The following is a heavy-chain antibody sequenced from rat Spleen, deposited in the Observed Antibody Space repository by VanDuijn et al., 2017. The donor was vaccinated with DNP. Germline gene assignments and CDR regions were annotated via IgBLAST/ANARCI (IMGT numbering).Heavy chain of an antibody. D-gene: IGHD3-6*01. CDR3: VSFNWPVP. V-gene: IGHV5-25*01. CDR1: GFTFSTFW. Sequence: EVQLVESGGGLVLPGRSLKLSCVASGFTFSTFWMTWIRQVPTKGLEWVASISTSGEYAHYRDSVKGRFTGSRDNAKSTLYLQMNSLRSEDTATYYCVSFNWPVPWGQGTSVTVSS. J-gene: IGHJ4*01. CDR2: ISTSGEYA.